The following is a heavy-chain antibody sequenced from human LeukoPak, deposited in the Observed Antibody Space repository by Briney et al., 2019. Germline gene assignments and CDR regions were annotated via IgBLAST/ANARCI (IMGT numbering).Heavy chain of an antibody. CDR3: ATSIVVSGYDH. D-gene: IGHD6-19*01. CDR2: IYHTGST. V-gene: IGHV4-4*02. CDR1: GGSISSTNW. Sequence: SGTLSLTCAVSGGSISSTNWWSGVRQPPGKGLEWIGEIYHTGSTNYNPSLKSRVTISVDQSKNQFSLNLNSVTAADTAVYYCATSIVVSGYDHWGQGTLVTVSS. J-gene: IGHJ4*02.